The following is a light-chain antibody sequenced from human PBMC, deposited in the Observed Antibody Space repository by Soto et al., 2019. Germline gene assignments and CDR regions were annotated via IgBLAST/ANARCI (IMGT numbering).Light chain of an antibody. V-gene: IGKV3-15*01. J-gene: IGKJ1*01. CDR2: GAS. CDR1: QSVSNN. CDR3: QQYDNWPRT. Sequence: EIVMTQSPAILSVSPGDRATLSCRAGQSVSNNLAWYQQKPGQAPRLLIYGASTRATGIPARFSGSGSVTDFTLTISSLQSEDVAVFYCQQYDNWPRTFGQGTKVDIK.